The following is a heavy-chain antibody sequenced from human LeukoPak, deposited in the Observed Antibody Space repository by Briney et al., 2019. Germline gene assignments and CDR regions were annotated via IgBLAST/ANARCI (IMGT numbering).Heavy chain of an antibody. CDR3: ARSQTGGTFDY. J-gene: IGHJ4*02. CDR2: IYSGGST. D-gene: IGHD1-26*01. CDR1: GFTFSSNY. V-gene: IGHV3-53*01. Sequence: GGSLRLSCAASGFTFSSNYMSWVRQAPGKGLEWVSVIYSGGSTYYADSVKGRFTISRDNSKNTLYLQMNSLRAEDTAVYYCARSQTGGTFDYWGQGALVTVSS.